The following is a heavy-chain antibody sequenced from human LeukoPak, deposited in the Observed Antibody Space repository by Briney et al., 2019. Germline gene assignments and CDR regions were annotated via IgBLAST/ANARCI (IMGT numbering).Heavy chain of an antibody. CDR3: ARVVGGDGSGSYYPYFDY. Sequence: SETLSLTCTVSGGSISSSSYYWGWIRQPPGKGLEWIGSIYYSGSTYYNPSLESRVTISVDTSKNQFSLKLSSVTAADTAVYYCARVVGGDGSGSYYPYFDYWGQGTLVTVSS. CDR1: GGSISSSSYY. CDR2: IYYSGST. J-gene: IGHJ4*02. D-gene: IGHD3-10*01. V-gene: IGHV4-39*07.